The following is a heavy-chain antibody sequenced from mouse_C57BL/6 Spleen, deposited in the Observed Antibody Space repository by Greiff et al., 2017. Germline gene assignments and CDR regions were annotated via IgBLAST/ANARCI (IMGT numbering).Heavy chain of an antibody. CDR2: IDPSDSYT. CDR1: GYTFTSYW. D-gene: IGHD2-13*01. V-gene: IGHV1-69*01. Sequence: VQLQQPGAELVMPGASVKLSCKASGYTFTSYWMHWVKQRPGQGLEWIGEIDPSDSYTNYNQKFKGKSTLTVDKSSSTAYMQPSSLTSEDSAVYYCARKPTTGSHFGYWGQGTTLTVSS. J-gene: IGHJ2*01. CDR3: ARKPTTGSHFGY.